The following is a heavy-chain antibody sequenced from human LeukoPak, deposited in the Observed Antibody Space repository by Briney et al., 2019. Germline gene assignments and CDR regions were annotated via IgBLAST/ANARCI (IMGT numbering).Heavy chain of an antibody. CDR2: IRSSGSTI. D-gene: IGHD2/OR15-2a*01. CDR1: GFTFSSYE. V-gene: IGHV3-48*03. J-gene: IGHJ6*03. Sequence: PGGSLRLSCAASGFTFSSYEMNWVRQAPGKRLEWVSYIRSSGSTIYYADSVKGRFTISRDNAKNSLYLQMNSLRAEDTAVYYCAASIPFSNNYYYYYYMDVWGKGTTVTVSS. CDR3: AASIPFSNNYYYYYYMDV.